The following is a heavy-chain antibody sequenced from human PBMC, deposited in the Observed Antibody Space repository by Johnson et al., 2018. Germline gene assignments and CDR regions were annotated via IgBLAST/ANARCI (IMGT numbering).Heavy chain of an antibody. CDR2: INWNGGST. D-gene: IGHD3-3*01. J-gene: IGHJ6*03. V-gene: IGHV3-NL1*01. CDR1: GFTFSSYG. CDR3: AREHITMFGVVKPYYYYYMDV. Sequence: QVQLVESGGGVVQPGRSLRLSCAASGFTFSSYGMHWVRQAPGKGLEWVSGINWNGGSTYYADSVKGRFTISRDNSKNTLYLQMNSLRAEDTAVYYCAREHITMFGVVKPYYYYYMDVWGKGTTVTVSS.